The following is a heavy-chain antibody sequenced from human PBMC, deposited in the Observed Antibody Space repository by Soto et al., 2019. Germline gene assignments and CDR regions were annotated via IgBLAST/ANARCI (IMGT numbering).Heavy chain of an antibody. D-gene: IGHD3-16*01. Sequence: QVQLVESGGGVVQPGRSLRLSCAASGFTFSLYGMHWVRQAPGKGLEWVAVIWYDGSNKFYADSVKGRFTISRDNSKNTLYLQMNRLREEDTAVYYCARGLRGISFYGMDVWGQGTTVIVSS. CDR3: ARGLRGISFYGMDV. CDR2: IWYDGSNK. J-gene: IGHJ6*02. CDR1: GFTFSLYG. V-gene: IGHV3-33*01.